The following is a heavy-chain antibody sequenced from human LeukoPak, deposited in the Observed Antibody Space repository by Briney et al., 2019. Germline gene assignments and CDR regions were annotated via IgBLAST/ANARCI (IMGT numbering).Heavy chain of an antibody. CDR3: AKEGSYGLYWFDP. Sequence: PGGSLRLSCAASGFTFSSYGMHWVRQAPGKGLEWVSYISSSNTIYYADSVKGRFTISRDNAKNSLYLQMNSLRAEDTAVYYCAKEGSYGLYWFDPWGQGTLVTVSS. CDR1: GFTFSSYG. V-gene: IGHV3-48*04. CDR2: ISSSNTI. D-gene: IGHD1-26*01. J-gene: IGHJ5*02.